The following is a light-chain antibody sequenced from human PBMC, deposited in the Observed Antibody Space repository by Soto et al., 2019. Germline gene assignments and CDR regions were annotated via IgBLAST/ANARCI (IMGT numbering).Light chain of an antibody. V-gene: IGKV3-15*01. J-gene: IGKJ2*01. Sequence: EIVMTPSPATLAVSPGERAALSCRASQSVSSNFAWYQQKPGQAPRLLIYGASSRATGTPARFSGSGSGTEFTLTISSLQSEDFGVYYCQQYNNWPYTFGLLPKLDMK. CDR1: QSVSSN. CDR2: GAS. CDR3: QQYNNWPYT.